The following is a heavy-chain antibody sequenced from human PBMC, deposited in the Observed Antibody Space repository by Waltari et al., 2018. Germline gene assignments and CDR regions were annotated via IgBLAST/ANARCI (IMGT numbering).Heavy chain of an antibody. Sequence: QVQLQQWGAGLLKPSETLSLTCAVYGGSFSGYYWSWIRQHPGKGLEWIGYIYYSGSTYYNPSLKSRVTILVDTSKNQFSLKLSSVTAADTAVYYCARDVAAAGYYYMDVWGKGTTVTVSS. CDR2: IYYSGST. J-gene: IGHJ6*03. V-gene: IGHV4-34*01. CDR3: ARDVAAAGYYYMDV. CDR1: GGSFSGYY. D-gene: IGHD6-13*01.